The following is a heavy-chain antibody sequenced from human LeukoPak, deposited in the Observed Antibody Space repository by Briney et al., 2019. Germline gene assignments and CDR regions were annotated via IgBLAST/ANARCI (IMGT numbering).Heavy chain of an antibody. CDR2: ISYDGSNK. J-gene: IGHJ3*02. D-gene: IGHD3-10*01. V-gene: IGHV3-30-3*01. Sequence: GRSLRLSCAASGFTFSSYAMHWVRQAPGKGLEWVAVISYDGSNKYYADSVKGRFTISRDSSKNTLYLQMNNLRAEDTAVYYCASRTGAGAAFRPFDIWGQGAMVTVSS. CDR1: GFTFSSYA. CDR3: ASRTGAGAAFRPFDI.